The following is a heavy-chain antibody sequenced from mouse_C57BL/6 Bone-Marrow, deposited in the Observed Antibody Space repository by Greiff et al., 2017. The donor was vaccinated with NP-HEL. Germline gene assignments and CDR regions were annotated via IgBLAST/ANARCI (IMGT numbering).Heavy chain of an antibody. J-gene: IGHJ1*03. V-gene: IGHV3-3*01. CDR1: GFSINSDCY. Sequence: EVQLQASGPSLVRPSQTLSLTCTVTGFSINSDCYWIWIRQFPGNKLEYIGYTFYSGITYYNPSLESRTYITRDTSKNQFSLKLSSVTTEDTATYYCASRSTMVTTGYFDVWGTGTTVTVSS. D-gene: IGHD2-2*01. CDR3: ASRSTMVTTGYFDV. CDR2: TFYSGIT.